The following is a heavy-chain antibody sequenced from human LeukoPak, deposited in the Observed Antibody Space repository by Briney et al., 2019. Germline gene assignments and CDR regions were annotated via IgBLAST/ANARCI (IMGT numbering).Heavy chain of an antibody. CDR3: TTDLPP. CDR2: IRSKIDGGTT. V-gene: IGHV3-15*01. Sequence: GGSLRLSCAASGSTFSNVWMAWVRQAPGEGLEWVGRIRSKIDGGTTDYAAPVKGRFTISRDDSKNSLYLQMNSLKIEDTAVYYCTTDLPPWGQGTLVTVSS. J-gene: IGHJ5*02. CDR1: GSTFSNVW.